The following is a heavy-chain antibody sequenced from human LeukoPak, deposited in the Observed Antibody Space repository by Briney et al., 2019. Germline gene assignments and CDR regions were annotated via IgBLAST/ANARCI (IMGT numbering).Heavy chain of an antibody. CDR3: ATSTAAAGTD. V-gene: IGHV3-7*03. J-gene: IGHJ4*02. Sequence: GGSLRLSCVDSGFTFSRYWMNWVRQAPGKGLEWVANIKQDGSEKYCADSVKGRFTISRDNAKKSLYLQMNSLRAEDTAIYYCATSTAAAGTDWGQGTLVTVSS. CDR1: GFTFSRYW. D-gene: IGHD6-13*01. CDR2: IKQDGSEK.